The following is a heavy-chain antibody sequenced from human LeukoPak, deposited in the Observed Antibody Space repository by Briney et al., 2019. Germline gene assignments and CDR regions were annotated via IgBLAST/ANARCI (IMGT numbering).Heavy chain of an antibody. CDR2: IYTSGYT. D-gene: IGHD3-22*01. Sequence: PSETLSLTCTVSGDSMSSYYWSWIRQPAGKGLEWIGRIYTSGYTNYNPSLKSRVTMSVDTSKNQFSLKLSSVTAADTAVYYCARDLDYYDSSGHPRNDIWGQGTMVTVSS. CDR1: GDSMSSYY. V-gene: IGHV4-4*07. CDR3: ARDLDYYDSSGHPRNDI. J-gene: IGHJ3*02.